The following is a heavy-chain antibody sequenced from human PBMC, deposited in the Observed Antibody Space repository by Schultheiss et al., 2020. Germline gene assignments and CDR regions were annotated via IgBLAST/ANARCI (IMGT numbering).Heavy chain of an antibody. J-gene: IGHJ5*02. CDR2: IYYSGTT. CDR1: GGSISRYY. Sequence: SQTLSLTCTVSGGSISRYYWSWIRQSPGRGLEWIGYIYYSGTTSYNPSLKSRVTISIDTSKSQFSLKLSSVTAADTAVYYCARESRPSGYQVEYNWFDPWGKGTLVTVSS. D-gene: IGHD3-9*01. CDR3: ARESRPSGYQVEYNWFDP. V-gene: IGHV4-59*01.